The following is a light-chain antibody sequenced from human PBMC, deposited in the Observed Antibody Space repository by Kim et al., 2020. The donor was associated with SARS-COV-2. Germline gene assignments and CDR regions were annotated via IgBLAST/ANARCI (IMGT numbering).Light chain of an antibody. CDR2: LDSDGSH. CDR1: SGHSSYA. CDR3: QTWGTGIRV. Sequence: QLVLTQSPSTSASLGASVKLTCTLSSGHSSYAIAWHQQQPDKGPRYLMKLDSDGSHNKGDGIPDRFSGSSSGAERYLTISSLQSEDEADYYCQTWGTGIRVFGGGTQLTVL. J-gene: IGLJ2*01. V-gene: IGLV4-69*01.